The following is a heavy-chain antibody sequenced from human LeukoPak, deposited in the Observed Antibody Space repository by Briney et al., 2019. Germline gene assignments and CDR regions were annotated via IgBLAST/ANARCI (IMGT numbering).Heavy chain of an antibody. CDR3: ARIVYYYYMDV. CDR1: GFSFSDYY. V-gene: IGHV4-38-2*01. Sequence: GSLRLSCEASGFSFSDYYMSWIRQAPGKGLEWIGSIYYSGSTYYNPSLKSRVTISVDTSKNQFSLKLSSVTAADTAVYYCARIVYYYYMDVWGKGTTVTVSS. D-gene: IGHD1-26*01. CDR2: IYYSGST. J-gene: IGHJ6*03.